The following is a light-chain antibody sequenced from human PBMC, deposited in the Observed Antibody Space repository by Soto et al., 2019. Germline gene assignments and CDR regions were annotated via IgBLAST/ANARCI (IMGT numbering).Light chain of an antibody. V-gene: IGKV1-39*01. CDR2: DAS. CDR3: QHYVNWPLT. J-gene: IGKJ4*01. Sequence: IEVTQSPSSLAASLGDRVTITCRASQTIGTYVNWYRQKSGAAPELLIYDASTLQSGVPSRFRGGASGTDFTLTINSLQSEDFAVYYCQHYVNWPLTFGGGTKVDI. CDR1: QTIGTY.